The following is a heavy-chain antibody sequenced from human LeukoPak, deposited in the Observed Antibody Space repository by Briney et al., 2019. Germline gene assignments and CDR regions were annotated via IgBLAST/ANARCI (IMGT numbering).Heavy chain of an antibody. D-gene: IGHD1-26*01. Sequence: AASVKVSCKASGYTFTSYDINWVRRATGQGLEWMGWMNPNSGNTGYAQKFQGRVTMTRNTSISTAYMELSSLRSEDTAVYYCARGGRERYYYYYGMDVWGQGTTVTVSS. CDR1: GYTFTSYD. J-gene: IGHJ6*02. CDR3: ARGGRERYYYYYGMDV. CDR2: MNPNSGNT. V-gene: IGHV1-8*01.